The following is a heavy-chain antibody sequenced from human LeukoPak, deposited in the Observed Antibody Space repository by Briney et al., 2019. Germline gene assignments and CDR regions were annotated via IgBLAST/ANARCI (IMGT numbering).Heavy chain of an antibody. J-gene: IGHJ4*02. CDR3: ARVRAVVATITN. D-gene: IGHD5-12*01. CDR1: GGSFSGYY. CDR2: INHSGST. Sequence: PSETLSLTCAVYGGSFSGYYWSWIRQPPGKGLEWIGEINHSGSTNYNPSLKSRVTISVDTSKNQFSLKLSSVTAADTAVYYCARVRAVVATITNWGQGTLVTGSS. V-gene: IGHV4-34*01.